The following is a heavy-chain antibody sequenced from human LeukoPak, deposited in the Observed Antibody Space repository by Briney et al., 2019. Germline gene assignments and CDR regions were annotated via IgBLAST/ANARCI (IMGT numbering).Heavy chain of an antibody. D-gene: IGHD4-11*01. CDR1: KFTFSHYG. CDR3: ARDAQRGFDYSNSLAY. Sequence: GGSLRLSCAASKFTFSHYGMHWVRQAPGKGLQWVAVMWADGSNHYYADSVKGRFTISRDNSNNMVYLQMNSLRVDDTGVYYCARDAQRGFDYSNSLAYWGQGVLVTVSS. V-gene: IGHV3-33*01. CDR2: MWADGSNH. J-gene: IGHJ4*02.